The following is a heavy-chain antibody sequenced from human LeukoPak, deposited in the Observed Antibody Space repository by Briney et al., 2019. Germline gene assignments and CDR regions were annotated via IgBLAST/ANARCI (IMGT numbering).Heavy chain of an antibody. J-gene: IGHJ4*02. V-gene: IGHV3-30*18. CDR1: GFTFSSYG. Sequence: GRSLRLSCAASGFTFSSYGMHWVRQAPGKGLEWVAVTSYDGSNKYYADSVKGRFTISRDNSKNTLYLQMNSLRAEDTAVYYCAKEIFDYGDGMYYFDYWGQGTLVTVSS. CDR2: TSYDGSNK. CDR3: AKEIFDYGDGMYYFDY. D-gene: IGHD4-17*01.